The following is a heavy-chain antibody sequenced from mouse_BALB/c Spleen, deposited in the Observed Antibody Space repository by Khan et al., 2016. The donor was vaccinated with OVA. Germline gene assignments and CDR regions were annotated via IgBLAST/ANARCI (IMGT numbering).Heavy chain of an antibody. Sequence: QIQLVQSGAELAKPGASVKMSCKASGYTFTSYWMHWVKQRPGQGLEWIGYINPITGYTEYTQRFKDKATLTADKSSSSASMQLCSLTSEDSAVYYCGSAGVYDGYYAWIAYWGQGTLVTVAA. CDR3: GSAGVYDGYYAWIAY. V-gene: IGHV1-7*01. CDR1: GYTFTSYW. D-gene: IGHD2-3*01. CDR2: INPITGYT. J-gene: IGHJ3*01.